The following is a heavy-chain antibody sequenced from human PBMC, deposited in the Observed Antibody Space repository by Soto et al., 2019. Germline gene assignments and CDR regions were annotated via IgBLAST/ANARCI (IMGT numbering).Heavy chain of an antibody. CDR2: ISLNSGTI. Sequence: GGSLRLSCAASGFIFDDFAMHWVRQVPGKGLEWVSGISLNSGTIGYADSVKGRFTISRDNAKNSLYLQMNSLRAEDTALYYCAKRIIDSAFDSWGLGTMVTVSS. V-gene: IGHV3-9*01. D-gene: IGHD2-15*01. J-gene: IGHJ3*01. CDR1: GFIFDDFA. CDR3: AKRIIDSAFDS.